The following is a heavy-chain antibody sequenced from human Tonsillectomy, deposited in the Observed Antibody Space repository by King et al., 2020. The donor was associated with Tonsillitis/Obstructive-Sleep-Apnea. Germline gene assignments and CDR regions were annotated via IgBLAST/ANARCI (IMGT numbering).Heavy chain of an antibody. J-gene: IGHJ4*02. CDR1: GYTFTSYA. V-gene: IGHV7-4-1*02. Sequence: VQLVESGSDLKKPGASVKVSCKASGYTFTSYAMNWVRQAPGQGLECMGWINTNTGNPAYAQGFTGRFVFSFDTSVSTAYLQISSLKAEDTAVYYCATLRSDIVVVVAATQGFDYWGQGTLVTVSS. D-gene: IGHD2-15*01. CDR3: ATLRSDIVVVVAATQGFDY. CDR2: INTNTGNP.